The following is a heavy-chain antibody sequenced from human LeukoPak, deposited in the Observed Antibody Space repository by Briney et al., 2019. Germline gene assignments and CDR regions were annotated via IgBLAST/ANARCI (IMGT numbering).Heavy chain of an antibody. CDR2: IDTSGST. J-gene: IGHJ6*03. V-gene: IGHV4-61*02. CDR3: ARDYTGSYYYYYMDV. CDR1: GGSISSGSYD. Sequence: SQTLSLTCTVAGGSISSGSYDWGWIRQPGGKGLEGIGRIDTSGSTNYNPSLKSPVTISVDTSKNQFSLKLSSVTAADTAVYYCARDYTGSYYYYYMDVWGKGTTVTVSS. D-gene: IGHD2-8*02.